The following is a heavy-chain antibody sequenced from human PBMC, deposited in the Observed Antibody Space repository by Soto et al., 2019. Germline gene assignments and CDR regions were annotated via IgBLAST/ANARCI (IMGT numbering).Heavy chain of an antibody. D-gene: IGHD6-13*01. CDR1: GFTFSSYD. Sequence: EVQLVESGGGLVQPGGSLRLSCAASGFTFSSYDMHWVRQATGKGLAWVSAIGTAGDTSYPGSVKGRFTISRENAKNSLYLQMNSLRAEDTAVYYCARGTTYSSSWFYFDYWGQGTLVTVSS. CDR3: ARGTTYSSSWFYFDY. V-gene: IGHV3-13*01. J-gene: IGHJ4*02. CDR2: IGTAGDT.